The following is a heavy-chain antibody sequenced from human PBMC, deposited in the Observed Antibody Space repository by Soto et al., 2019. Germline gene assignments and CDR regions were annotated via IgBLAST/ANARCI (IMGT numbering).Heavy chain of an antibody. J-gene: IGHJ4*02. CDR3: TTAGYTFGAHYFDY. CDR2: IKNNTEGGTT. CDR1: RFTVGNAG. Sequence: ACCLRISCASCRFTVGNAGMNWVRQAPGKGLEWVGRIKNNTEGGTTDYSAPVKGRFTISRDDSKHTLYLQMNSLQTEDTAMYYCTTAGYTFGAHYFDYSGQRALVTVSS. V-gene: IGHV3-15*07. D-gene: IGHD3-3*01.